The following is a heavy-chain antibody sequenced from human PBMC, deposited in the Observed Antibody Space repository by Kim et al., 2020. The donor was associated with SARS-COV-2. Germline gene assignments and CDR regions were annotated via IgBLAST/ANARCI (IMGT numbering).Heavy chain of an antibody. CDR2: IYYSGST. D-gene: IGHD7-27*01. Sequence: SETLSHTCTVSGGSISSYYWSWIRQPPGKGLEWIGYIYYSGSTNYNPSLKSRVTISVDTSKNQFSLKLSSVTAADTAVYYCARGLGAFDIWGQGTMVTVSS. CDR1: GGSISSYY. CDR3: ARGLGAFDI. J-gene: IGHJ3*02. V-gene: IGHV4-59*01.